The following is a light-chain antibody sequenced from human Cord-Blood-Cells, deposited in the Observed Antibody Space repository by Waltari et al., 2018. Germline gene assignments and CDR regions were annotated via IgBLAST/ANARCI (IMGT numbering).Light chain of an antibody. CDR1: QSISSY. Sequence: DIQMTQSPSSLSASVGDRVTITCLARQSISSYLNWYQQNPGNDPKLLIYAASSLQSGVPSRFIVRISGTNFTLTTSSLQPEDFATYYGQQSYSTPPTFGQGTKVEIK. CDR2: AAS. V-gene: IGKV1-39*01. J-gene: IGKJ1*01. CDR3: QQSYSTPPT.